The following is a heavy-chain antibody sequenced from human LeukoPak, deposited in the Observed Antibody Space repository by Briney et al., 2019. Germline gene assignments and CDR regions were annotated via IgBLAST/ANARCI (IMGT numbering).Heavy chain of an antibody. Sequence: PSEALSLTCAVSGGSISSSNWWSWVRQPPGKGLEWIGEIYHSGSTNYNPSLKRRVTISVDTSKNQFSLKLSSVTAADTAVYYCARYLYYDILTGGNWFDPWGQGTLVTVSS. CDR1: GGSISSSNW. CDR2: IYHSGST. D-gene: IGHD3-9*01. J-gene: IGHJ5*02. CDR3: ARYLYYDILTGGNWFDP. V-gene: IGHV4-4*02.